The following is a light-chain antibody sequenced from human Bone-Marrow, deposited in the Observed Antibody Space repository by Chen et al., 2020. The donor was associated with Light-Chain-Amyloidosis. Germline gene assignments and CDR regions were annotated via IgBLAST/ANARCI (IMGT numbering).Light chain of an antibody. CDR3: AAWDDNLIAYV. V-gene: IGLV1-44*01. Sequence: QSVVPQPPSASGTPGQRVTISCSGSSSNIGSNTINWYQQLPGTAPKLLIHTNNQRPSGVPDRFSGSKSGTSASLAISGLQSDDEADYYCAAWDDNLIAYVFGTGTKVTVL. J-gene: IGLJ1*01. CDR1: SSNIGSNT. CDR2: TNN.